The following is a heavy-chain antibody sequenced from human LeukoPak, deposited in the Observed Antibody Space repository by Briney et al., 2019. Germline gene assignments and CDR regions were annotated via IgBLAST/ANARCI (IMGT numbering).Heavy chain of an antibody. CDR2: ITNSGRTT. CDR1: GFSFSSYA. CDR3: AKDRVAVAGTDLDY. Sequence: GGSLRLSCAASGFSFSSYAMAWVRQAPGKGLGWISTITNSGRTTYYADSVKGRFTISRDNSKNMLYLQMKSLRAEDTAVYYCAKDRVAVAGTDLDYWGQGTLVTVSS. V-gene: IGHV3-23*01. D-gene: IGHD6-19*01. J-gene: IGHJ4*02.